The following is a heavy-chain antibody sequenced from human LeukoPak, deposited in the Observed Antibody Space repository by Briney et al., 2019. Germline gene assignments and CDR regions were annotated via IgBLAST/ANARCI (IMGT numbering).Heavy chain of an antibody. CDR1: GFTFSSYS. CDR3: ARARITGTTKLFDY. CDR2: ISSSSSYI. D-gene: IGHD1-7*01. Sequence: PGGSLRLSCAASGFTFSSYSMNWDRQAPGKGLEWVSSISSSSSYIYYADSVKGRFTISRDNAKNSLYLQMNSLRAEDTAVYYCARARITGTTKLFDYWGQGTLVTVSS. V-gene: IGHV3-21*01. J-gene: IGHJ4*02.